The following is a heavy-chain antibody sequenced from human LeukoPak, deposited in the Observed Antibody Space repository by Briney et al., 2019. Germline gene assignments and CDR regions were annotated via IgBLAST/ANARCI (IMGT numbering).Heavy chain of an antibody. CDR2: IYHSGST. CDR3: ARDSGSVAAGTLKRLDY. CDR1: GGSISSSNW. D-gene: IGHD6-13*01. V-gene: IGHV4-4*02. J-gene: IGHJ4*02. Sequence: SGTLSLTCAVSGGSISSSNWWSWVRQPPGKGLEWLGEIYHSGSTNYNPSLKSRVTISVDKSKNQFSLKLSSVTAADTAVYYCARDSGSVAAGTLKRLDYWGQGTLVTVSS.